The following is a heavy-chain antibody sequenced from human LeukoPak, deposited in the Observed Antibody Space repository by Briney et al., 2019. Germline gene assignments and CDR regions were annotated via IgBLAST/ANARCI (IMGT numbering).Heavy chain of an antibody. CDR1: GGSFSGYY. CDR3: ARYIVSYPHDAFDI. CDR2: INQSGST. J-gene: IGHJ3*02. V-gene: IGHV4-34*01. Sequence: SETLSLTCAVYGGSFSGYYWNWIRQSPGKGLEWIGEINQSGSTSYNPSLKSRVTISIDTSKNQFSLKLTSVTAADTAFYYCARYIVSYPHDAFDIWGQGTMVTVSS. D-gene: IGHD1-26*01.